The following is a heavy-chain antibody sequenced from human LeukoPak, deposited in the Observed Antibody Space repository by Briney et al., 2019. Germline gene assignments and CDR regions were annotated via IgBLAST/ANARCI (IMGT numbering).Heavy chain of an antibody. CDR3: ARQRDSRAWGGAFDY. V-gene: IGHV5-51*01. CDR1: GYIFATYW. CDR2: IYPGDSDI. Sequence: GESLQISCEGSGYIFATYWIAWVRQLPGKGLEWMGIIYPGDSDIRYSPSFQGQVTISADKSISTAYLQWSSLKASDTAMYYCARQRDSRAWGGAFDYWGQGTLITVSS. D-gene: IGHD6-19*01. J-gene: IGHJ4*02.